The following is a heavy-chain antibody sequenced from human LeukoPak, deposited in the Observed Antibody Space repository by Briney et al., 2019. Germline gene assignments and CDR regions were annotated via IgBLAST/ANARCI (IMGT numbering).Heavy chain of an antibody. CDR2: VNPNNGGT. D-gene: IGHD2-15*01. CDR1: GYGFTGYF. Sequence: ASVKVSCKASGYGFTGYFMHWLRQAPGLGLEWMGYVNPNNGGTNYAQKFRGRVTMTRDTSMSTAYMELRSLRSDDTAVYYCARGDEPAAVFEAYLDPWGQGTLVTVSS. V-gene: IGHV1-2*02. J-gene: IGHJ5*02. CDR3: ARGDEPAAVFEAYLDP.